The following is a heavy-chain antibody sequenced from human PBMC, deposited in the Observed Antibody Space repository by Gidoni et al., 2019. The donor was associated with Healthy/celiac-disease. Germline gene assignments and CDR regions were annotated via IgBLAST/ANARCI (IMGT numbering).Heavy chain of an antibody. Sequence: EVQLLESGGGLVQPGGSLRLSCAASGFPFSSYSMNWVRQAPGKGLEWVSYISSSSSTIYYADSVKGRFTISRDNAKNSLYLQMNSLRDEDTAVYYCARDRSPIVGATIELHDAFDIWGQGTMVTVSS. CDR2: ISSSSSTI. V-gene: IGHV3-48*02. CDR3: ARDRSPIVGATIELHDAFDI. J-gene: IGHJ3*02. D-gene: IGHD1-26*01. CDR1: GFPFSSYS.